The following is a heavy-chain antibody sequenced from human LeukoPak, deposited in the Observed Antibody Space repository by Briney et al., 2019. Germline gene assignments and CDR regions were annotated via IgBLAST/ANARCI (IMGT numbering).Heavy chain of an antibody. CDR2: ISGSGGST. CDR1: GFTFSSYA. D-gene: IGHD3-3*01. V-gene: IGHV3-23*01. J-gene: IGHJ6*03. Sequence: GGSLRLSCAASGFTFSSYAMSWVRQAPGKGLDWVSAISGSGGSTYYADSVKGRFTISRDNSKNTLYLQMNSLRVEDTALYYCAKDPRITKNYYYYYYMDVWGKGTTVTVSS. CDR3: AKDPRITKNYYYYYYMDV.